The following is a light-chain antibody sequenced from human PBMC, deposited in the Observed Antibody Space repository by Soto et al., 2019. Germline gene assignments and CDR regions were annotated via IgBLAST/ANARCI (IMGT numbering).Light chain of an antibody. CDR3: SSYAGSKNLV. CDR1: SSDVGGYNS. CDR2: EVN. Sequence: QLVLTQPPSASGSPGQSVTISCTGTSSDVGGYNSVSWYQQHPGKAPKLIIYEVNKRPSGVPDRFSASKSDNTASLTVSGLQAEDEADYYCSSYAGSKNLVFGGGTKLTVL. V-gene: IGLV2-8*01. J-gene: IGLJ2*01.